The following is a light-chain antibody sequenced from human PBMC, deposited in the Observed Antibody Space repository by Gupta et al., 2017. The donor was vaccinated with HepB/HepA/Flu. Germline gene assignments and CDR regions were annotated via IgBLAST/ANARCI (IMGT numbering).Light chain of an antibody. CDR1: QDLRSY. V-gene: IGKV1-9*01. CDR2: AAS. J-gene: IGKJ4*01. CDR3: QQLNSYPLT. Sequence: DIQLTQSPFFLSASVGDRVTITCPASQDLRSYLAWYQQRPGKAPNLLIYAASTLQSGVPSRFSGSESGTEFTLTISSLQPEDFATYYCQQLNSYPLTFGGGTKVEIK.